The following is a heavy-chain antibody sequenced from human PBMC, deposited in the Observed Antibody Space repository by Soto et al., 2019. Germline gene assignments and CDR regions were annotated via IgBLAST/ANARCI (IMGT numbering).Heavy chain of an antibody. Sequence: GGSLRLSCTASGFTFGDYAMSWFRQAPGKGLEWVGFIRSKAYGGTTEYAASVKGRFTISRDDSKSIAYLQMNSLKTEAQAVYYCTRDLVATIPAVDPVVGPRGVGSAVPPNAFDIWGQGTMVTVSS. CDR1: GFTFGDYA. V-gene: IGHV3-49*03. J-gene: IGHJ3*02. D-gene: IGHD5-12*01. CDR3: TRDLVATIPAVDPVVGPRGVGSAVPPNAFDI. CDR2: IRSKAYGGTT.